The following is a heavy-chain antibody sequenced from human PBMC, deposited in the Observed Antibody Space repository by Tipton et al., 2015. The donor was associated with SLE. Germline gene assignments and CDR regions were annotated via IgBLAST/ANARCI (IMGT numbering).Heavy chain of an antibody. CDR3: GKPYYYGSGSRGEIDS. V-gene: IGHV3-30*02. CDR2: IGYDGSRK. Sequence: SLRLSCAASGFTFSNYGMYWVRQAPGTGLECVAFIGYDGSRKDYADSVKGRFTISRDSSRNTLDLQMNGLRPEDTALYYCGKPYYYGSGSRGEIDSWGQGTLVIVSS. CDR1: GFTFSNYG. J-gene: IGHJ4*02. D-gene: IGHD3-10*01.